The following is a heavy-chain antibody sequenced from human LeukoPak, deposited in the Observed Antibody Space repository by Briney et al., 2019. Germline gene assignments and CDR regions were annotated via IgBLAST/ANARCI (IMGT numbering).Heavy chain of an antibody. D-gene: IGHD5-18*01. V-gene: IGHV3-21*01. J-gene: IGHJ4*02. CDR3: ARGENNYGYYYFDY. CDR1: GFTFSSYS. CDR2: ISSSSSYI. Sequence: PGGSLRLSCAASGFTFSSYSMNWVRQAPGKGLEWVSSISSSSSYIYYADSVKGRFTNSRDNAKNSLYLQMNSLRAEDTAVYYCARGENNYGYYYFDYWGQGTLVTVSS.